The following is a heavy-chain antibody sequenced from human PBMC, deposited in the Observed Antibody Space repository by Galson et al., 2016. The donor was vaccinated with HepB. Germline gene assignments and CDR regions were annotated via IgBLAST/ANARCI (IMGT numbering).Heavy chain of an antibody. CDR2: IYWDDDK. CDR1: GFSLSTSGVG. V-gene: IGHV2-5*02. CDR3: AHRGSPIFGVVIESPSYAFDV. D-gene: IGHD3-3*01. J-gene: IGHJ3*01. Sequence: PALVKPTQTLTLTCSFSGFSLSTSGVGVGWIRQSPGKALEWLALIYWDDDKRYSPSLKSRLTITKDTSKNQVNLTLTDMDPVDTATYYCAHRGSPIFGVVIESPSYAFDVWGQGTLVIVSS.